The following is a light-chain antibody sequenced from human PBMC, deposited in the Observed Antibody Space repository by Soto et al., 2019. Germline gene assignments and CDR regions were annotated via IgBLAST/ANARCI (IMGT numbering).Light chain of an antibody. CDR3: QLADSFPWT. CDR2: AAS. V-gene: IGKV1-12*01. CDR1: QGISTW. Sequence: DIQMTQSPSSVSASVGDRVTITCRASQGISTWLAWYQQKPGKAPNLLIFAASSLQSWLPSRFSGSGSGTDFTLAISSLQPEDFATYYCQLADSFPWTFGQGTKVEIK. J-gene: IGKJ1*01.